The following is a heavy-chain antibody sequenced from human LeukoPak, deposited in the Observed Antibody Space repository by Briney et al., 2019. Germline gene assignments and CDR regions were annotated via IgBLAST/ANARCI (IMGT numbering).Heavy chain of an antibody. J-gene: IGHJ6*03. D-gene: IGHD6-13*01. CDR1: GFTFSSYA. V-gene: IGHV3-23*01. CDR3: ARLYSSSWYRGPYYYYMDV. CDR2: ISGSGGST. Sequence: GGSLRLSCAASGFTFSSYAMSWVRQAPGKGLEWVSAISGSGGSTYYADSVKGRFTISRDNSKNTLYLQMNSLRAEDTAVYYCARLYSSSWYRGPYYYYMDVWGKGTTVTVSS.